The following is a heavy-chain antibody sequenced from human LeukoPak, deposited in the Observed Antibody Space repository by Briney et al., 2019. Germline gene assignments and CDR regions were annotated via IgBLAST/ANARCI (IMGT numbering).Heavy chain of an antibody. V-gene: IGHV3-30-3*01. J-gene: IGHJ4*02. Sequence: PGGSLRLSCAASGFTFSSYAMHWVRQAPGKGLEWVAVISYDGSNKYYADSVKGRFTISRDNAKNSLYLQMNSLRAEDTAVYYCARDHDFWSGYWGGVYFDYWGQGTLVTVSS. D-gene: IGHD3-3*01. CDR3: ARDHDFWSGYWGGVYFDY. CDR1: GFTFSSYA. CDR2: ISYDGSNK.